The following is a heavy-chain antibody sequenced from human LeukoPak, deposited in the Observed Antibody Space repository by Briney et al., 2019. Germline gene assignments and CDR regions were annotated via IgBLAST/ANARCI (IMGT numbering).Heavy chain of an antibody. CDR3: ARDDAVAGGYLDS. Sequence: GGSLRLSCEASGFTFSSYAMTWVRQAPGKGLEWVSAISGSGGSTDYVDSVKGRFTISRDTSKNTLYLQMNSLRVEDTAVYYCARDDAVAGGYLDSWGQGNLVTVSS. V-gene: IGHV3-23*01. CDR2: ISGSGGST. D-gene: IGHD6-19*01. CDR1: GFTFSSYA. J-gene: IGHJ4*02.